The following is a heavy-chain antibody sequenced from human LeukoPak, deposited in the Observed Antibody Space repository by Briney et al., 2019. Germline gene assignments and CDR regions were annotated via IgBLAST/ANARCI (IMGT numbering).Heavy chain of an antibody. V-gene: IGHV1-18*01. CDR3: ARDRGQWLADAFDI. J-gene: IGHJ3*02. CDR1: GGTFSSYA. CDR2: ISAYNGNT. D-gene: IGHD6-19*01. Sequence: GASVKASCKASGGTFSSYAISWVRQAPGQGLEWMGWISAYNGNTNYAQKLQGRVTMTTDTSTSTAYMELRSLRSDDTAVYYCARDRGQWLADAFDIWGQGTMVTVSS.